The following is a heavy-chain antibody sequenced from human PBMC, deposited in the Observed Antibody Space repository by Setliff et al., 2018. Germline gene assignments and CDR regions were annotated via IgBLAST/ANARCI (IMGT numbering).Heavy chain of an antibody. J-gene: IGHJ4*02. Sequence: GGSLRLSCAASEFTFSNYWMSWVRQAPGKGLEWVANINQDGSEKYYVDPVKGRFTISRDNARNSLCLQMNSLRAEDTAVYYCVRDGQWLVPHYWGQGTLVTVSS. CDR1: EFTFSNYW. CDR2: INQDGSEK. V-gene: IGHV3-7*03. D-gene: IGHD6-19*01. CDR3: VRDGQWLVPHY.